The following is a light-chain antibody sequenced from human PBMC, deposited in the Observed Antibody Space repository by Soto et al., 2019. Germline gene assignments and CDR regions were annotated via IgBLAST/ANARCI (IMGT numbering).Light chain of an antibody. CDR3: QQYNTWT. V-gene: IGKV1-5*01. CDR1: QSISSW. CDR2: DAS. Sequence: DIQMTQSPSTLSASVGDRVTITCRASQSISSWLAWYQQKPGKAPKLLIYDASSLESGVPSRFSGSGSGTEFTLTIISLQPDDFATYYCQQYNTWTFGQGTKVEIK. J-gene: IGKJ1*01.